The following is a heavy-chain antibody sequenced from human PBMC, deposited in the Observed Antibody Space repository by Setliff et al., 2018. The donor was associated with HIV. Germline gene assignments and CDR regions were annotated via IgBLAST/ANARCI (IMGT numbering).Heavy chain of an antibody. D-gene: IGHD2-8*01. V-gene: IGHV3-48*03. CDR3: ARDGGSVSYLSSGYFDY. CDR1: GFTFRDYD. Sequence: PGESLKISCTASGFTFRDYDMSWVRQAPGKGLEWISYISSSGGMKYYADSVKGRFTISRDNAKNSLYLQMNSLIAEDTAVYYCARDGGSVSYLSSGYFDYWGRGTLVTVSS. J-gene: IGHJ4*01. CDR2: ISSSGGMK.